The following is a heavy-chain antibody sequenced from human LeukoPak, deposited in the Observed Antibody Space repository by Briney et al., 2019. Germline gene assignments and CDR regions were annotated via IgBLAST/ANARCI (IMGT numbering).Heavy chain of an antibody. CDR2: IYYSGGT. D-gene: IGHD3-22*01. Sequence: SETLSLTCTVSGGSISGYYWSWIRQPPGKGLEWIGYIYYSGGTNYNPSLKSRVTISVDTSKNQFSLKLSSVTAADTAVYYCARENYDSSGYYFDYWGQGTLVTVSS. V-gene: IGHV4-59*01. CDR3: ARENYDSSGYYFDY. J-gene: IGHJ4*02. CDR1: GGSISGYY.